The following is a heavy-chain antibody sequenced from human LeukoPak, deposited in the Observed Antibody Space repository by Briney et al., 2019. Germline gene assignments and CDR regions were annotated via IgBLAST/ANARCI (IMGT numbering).Heavy chain of an antibody. D-gene: IGHD6-13*01. V-gene: IGHV1-69*13. Sequence: SVKVSCKASGGTFSSYAISWVRQAPGQGLEWMGGIIPIFGTANYAQKFQGRVTITADESTSTAYMELSSLKSDDTAVYFCARAQQLGLSFDYWGQGTLVTVSS. CDR1: GGTFSSYA. J-gene: IGHJ4*02. CDR3: ARAQQLGLSFDY. CDR2: IIPIFGTA.